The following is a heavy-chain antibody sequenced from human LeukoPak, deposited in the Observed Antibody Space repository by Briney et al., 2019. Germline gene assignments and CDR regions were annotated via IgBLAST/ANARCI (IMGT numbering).Heavy chain of an antibody. Sequence: ASVKVSCKASGYTFTSYDISWVRQATGQGLEWMGWMNPNSGNTGYAQKFQGRVTMTRNTSISTAYMELSSLRSEDTAVYYCARVYDYYYYYGMDVWGQGTTVTVSS. CDR2: MNPNSGNT. V-gene: IGHV1-8*01. CDR3: ARVYDYYYYYGMDV. J-gene: IGHJ6*02. CDR1: GYTFTSYD. D-gene: IGHD3-16*01.